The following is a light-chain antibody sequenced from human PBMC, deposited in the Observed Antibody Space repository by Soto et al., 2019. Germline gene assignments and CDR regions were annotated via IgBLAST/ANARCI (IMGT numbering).Light chain of an antibody. V-gene: IGKV1-5*01. Sequence: DIQMTQSPSTLSASVGDRVTITCRASQSISKWLAWYQQKPGKAPKLLIYDVSNLQSGVPSRFSGSGSGTEFTLTIGSLQPDDSAIYHCQQYSTHSTFGQGTKLESK. CDR2: DVS. CDR1: QSISKW. J-gene: IGKJ2*01. CDR3: QQYSTHST.